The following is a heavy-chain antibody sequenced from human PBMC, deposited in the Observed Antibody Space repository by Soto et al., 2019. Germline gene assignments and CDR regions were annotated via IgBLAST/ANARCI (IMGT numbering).Heavy chain of an antibody. CDR1: GGTFSSYA. V-gene: IGHV1-69*01. Sequence: QVQLVQSGAEVKKPGSSVKVSCKASGGTFSSYAISWVRQAPGQGLEWMGGIIPIVGTANYAQKVQGRVTITADESTSKAYMEMSSLRYEDTAVDYCASPPVTGTNAFDIWGQGTMVTVSS. CDR3: ASPPVTGTNAFDI. CDR2: IIPIVGTA. D-gene: IGHD1-7*01. J-gene: IGHJ3*02.